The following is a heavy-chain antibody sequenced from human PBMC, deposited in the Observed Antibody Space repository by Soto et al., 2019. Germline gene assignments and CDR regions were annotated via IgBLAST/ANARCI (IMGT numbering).Heavy chain of an antibody. D-gene: IGHD3-10*01. J-gene: IGHJ4*02. V-gene: IGHV1-69*06. Sequence: QGQLVQSGAEVKKPGSSVKVSCEASGGTSNSYTINWVRQAPGQGLEWIGQVIPKYDSVNYAQSFQGRVSISADKSTNTAYMELSSLRSEDTALYYWATWRSYSGSYCFDYWGQGTLVSVSS. CDR2: VIPKYDSV. CDR3: ATWRSYSGSYCFDY. CDR1: GGTSNSYT.